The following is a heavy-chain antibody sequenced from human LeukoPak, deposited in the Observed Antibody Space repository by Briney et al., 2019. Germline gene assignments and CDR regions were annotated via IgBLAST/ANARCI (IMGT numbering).Heavy chain of an antibody. CDR2: IKKEGSEK. CDR1: GFSLSGDW. J-gene: IGHJ6*02. CDR3: ARGYGLDV. V-gene: IGHV3-7*04. Sequence: GGSLRLSCAASGFSLSGDWMTWARQAPGKGLEWVANIKKEGSEKYYVDSVKGRFTLSRDNAKNSLYLQMHSLRVEDTALYYCARGYGLDVWGQGTTVTVSS.